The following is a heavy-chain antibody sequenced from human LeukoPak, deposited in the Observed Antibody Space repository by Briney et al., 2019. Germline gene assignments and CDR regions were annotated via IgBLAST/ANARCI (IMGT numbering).Heavy chain of an antibody. Sequence: ASVKVSCKASGYTFTSYGISWVRQAPGQGLEWMGIINPSGGSTSYAQKFQGGVTMTRDTSTSTVYMELSSLRSEDTAVYYCARCPLHVYDLGFDPWGQGTLVTVSS. J-gene: IGHJ5*02. CDR1: GYTFTSYG. D-gene: IGHD3-3*01. CDR3: ARCPLHVYDLGFDP. CDR2: INPSGGST. V-gene: IGHV1-46*01.